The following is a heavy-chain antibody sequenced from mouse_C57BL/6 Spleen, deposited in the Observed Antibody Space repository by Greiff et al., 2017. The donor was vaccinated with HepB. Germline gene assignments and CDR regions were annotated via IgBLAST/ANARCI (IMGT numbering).Heavy chain of an antibody. V-gene: IGHV1-59*01. Sequence: QVQLQQPGAELVRPGTSVKLSCKASGYTFTSYWMHWVKQRPGQGLEWIGVIDPSDSYTNYNQKFKGKATLTVDTSSSTAYMQLSSLTSEDSAVYYCARSYYYGREVWAMDYWGQGTSVPSPQ. CDR1: GYTFTSYW. CDR3: ARSYYYGREVWAMDY. CDR2: IDPSDSYT. D-gene: IGHD1-1*01. J-gene: IGHJ4*01.